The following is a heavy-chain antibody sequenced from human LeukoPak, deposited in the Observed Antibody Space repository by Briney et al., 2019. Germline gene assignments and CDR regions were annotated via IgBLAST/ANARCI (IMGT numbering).Heavy chain of an antibody. CDR1: GFTFSSYA. D-gene: IGHD4-23*01. J-gene: IGHJ4*02. V-gene: IGHV4-59*01. Sequence: GSLRLSCAASGFTFSSYAMSWIRQHPGKGLEWIGYIYYSGSTYYNPSLKSRVTISVDTSKNQFSLKLSSVTAADTAVYYCARGAAGNGFDYWGQGTLVTVSS. CDR3: ARGAAGNGFDY. CDR2: IYYSGST.